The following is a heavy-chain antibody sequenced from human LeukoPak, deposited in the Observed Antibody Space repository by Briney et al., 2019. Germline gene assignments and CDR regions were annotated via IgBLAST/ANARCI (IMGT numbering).Heavy chain of an antibody. CDR3: AKDGWVTTTTREDY. V-gene: IGHV3-23*01. CDR1: GFSFSTSA. CDR2: ISSGGSTT. Sequence: PGGSLRLSCAASGFSFSTSAMSWVRQAPGKGLEWVSTISSGGSTTFYVDSVKGRFTISRDSSKNTLYLQMNSLRAEDTALYYCAKDGWVTTTTREDYWGQGTLVTVSS. J-gene: IGHJ4*02. D-gene: IGHD4-17*01.